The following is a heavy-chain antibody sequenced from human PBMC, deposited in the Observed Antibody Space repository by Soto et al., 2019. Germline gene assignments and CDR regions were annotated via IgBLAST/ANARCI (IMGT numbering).Heavy chain of an antibody. CDR2: IIPIFGTA. Sequence: SVKVSCKASGGTFSSYAISWVRQAPGQGLEWMGGIIPIFGTANYAQKFQGRVTITADESTSTAYMELSSLRSEDTAVSYCAREGYDMGKPYYYYGMDVWGQGTTVTVSS. J-gene: IGHJ6*02. CDR1: GGTFSSYA. D-gene: IGHD5-12*01. CDR3: AREGYDMGKPYYYYGMDV. V-gene: IGHV1-69*13.